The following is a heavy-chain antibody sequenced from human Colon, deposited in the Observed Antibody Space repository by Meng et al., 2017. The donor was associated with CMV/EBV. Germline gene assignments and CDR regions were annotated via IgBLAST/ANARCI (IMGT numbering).Heavy chain of an antibody. Sequence: YWRHWDRKEPGKGLLWVSRINADGRRAGYADSVKGRFTISRDDAKSTLYLQMNSLTAEDTAVYFCVQGGGHDSAHYLGYWGQGTLVTVSS. CDR1: YW. J-gene: IGHJ4*02. CDR3: VQGGGHDSAHYLGY. D-gene: IGHD3-10*01. CDR2: INADGRRA. V-gene: IGHV3-74*01.